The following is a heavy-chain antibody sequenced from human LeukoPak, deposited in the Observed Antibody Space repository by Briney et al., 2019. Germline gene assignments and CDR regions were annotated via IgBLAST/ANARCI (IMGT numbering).Heavy chain of an antibody. V-gene: IGHV3-33*06. CDR3: AKGGYSGYDWGPFDY. J-gene: IGHJ4*02. CDR1: GFTFSSYG. CDR2: IWYDGSNK. Sequence: GGSLRLSCAASGFTFSSYGMHWVRQAPSKGLEWVAVIWYDGSNKYYADSVKGRFTISRDNSKNTLYLQMNSLRAEDTAVYYCAKGGYSGYDWGPFDYWGQGTLVTVSS. D-gene: IGHD5-12*01.